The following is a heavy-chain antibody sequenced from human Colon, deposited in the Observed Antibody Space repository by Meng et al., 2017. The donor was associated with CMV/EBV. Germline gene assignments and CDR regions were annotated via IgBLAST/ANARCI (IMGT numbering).Heavy chain of an antibody. J-gene: IGHJ4*02. D-gene: IGHD5-24*01. CDR3: ARDARVHDY. CDR2: ISGSGSAI. Sequence: GGSLRLSCAASGFTFSDYYMNWIRQAPGKGLEWVSYISGSGSAIHYADSLKGRFTISRDNAKNSLFLQMNSLRAEDTAVYYCARDARVHDYWGQGTLVTVSS. V-gene: IGHV3-11*01. CDR1: GFTFSDYY.